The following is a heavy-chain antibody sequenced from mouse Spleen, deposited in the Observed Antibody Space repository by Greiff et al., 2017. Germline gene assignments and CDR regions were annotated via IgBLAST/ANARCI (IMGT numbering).Heavy chain of an antibody. Sequence: EVKLVESGGGLVKPGGSLKLSCAASGFTFSSYAMSWVRQTPEKRLEWVATISSGGSYTYYPDSVKGRFTISRDNAKNTLYLQMSSLRSEDTAMYYCAALYYDYDWFAYWGQGTLVTVSA. CDR3: AALYYDYDWFAY. CDR2: ISSGGSYT. J-gene: IGHJ3*01. V-gene: IGHV5-9-1*01. D-gene: IGHD2-4*01. CDR1: GFTFSSYA.